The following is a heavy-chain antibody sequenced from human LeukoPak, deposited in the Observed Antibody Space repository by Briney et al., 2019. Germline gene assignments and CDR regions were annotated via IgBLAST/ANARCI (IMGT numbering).Heavy chain of an antibody. J-gene: IGHJ4*02. Sequence: GGSLRLSCAASGFTFSNYEMHWVRQAPGKGLEWVSYISSGSDIYYADSVKGRFTISRDNAKNSLYLHMNSLRAEDTAVYYCARDYAGSSPFDYWGQGTLVTVSS. D-gene: IGHD4-23*01. V-gene: IGHV3-48*03. CDR3: ARDYAGSSPFDY. CDR1: GFTFSNYE. CDR2: ISSGSDI.